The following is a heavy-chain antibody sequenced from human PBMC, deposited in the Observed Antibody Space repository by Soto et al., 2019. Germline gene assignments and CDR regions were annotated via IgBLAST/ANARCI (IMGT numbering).Heavy chain of an antibody. V-gene: IGHV1-18*01. CDR2: ISAYNGNT. J-gene: IGHJ4*02. D-gene: IGHD2-15*01. CDR1: GYTFTSYG. Sequence: KMAQASVKVSCKASGYTFTSYGISWVRQAPGQGLEWMGWISAYNGNTNYAQKLQGRVTMTTDTSTSTAYMELRSLRSDDTAVYYCARDFHLSSPAGYQYYFDYWGQGTLVTVSS. CDR3: ARDFHLSSPAGYQYYFDY.